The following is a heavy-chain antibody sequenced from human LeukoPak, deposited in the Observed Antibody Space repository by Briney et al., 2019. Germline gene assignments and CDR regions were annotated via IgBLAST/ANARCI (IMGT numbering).Heavy chain of an antibody. D-gene: IGHD6-19*01. Sequence: GGSLRLSCAASGFTVSSNYMSWVRQAPGKGLEWVSVIYSGGSTYYADSVKGRFTISRDNSKNTLYLQMNSLRAEDTAVYYCARGNVERWLALDYWGQGTLVTVSS. CDR2: IYSGGST. J-gene: IGHJ4*02. CDR1: GFTVSSNY. V-gene: IGHV3-66*01. CDR3: ARGNVERWLALDY.